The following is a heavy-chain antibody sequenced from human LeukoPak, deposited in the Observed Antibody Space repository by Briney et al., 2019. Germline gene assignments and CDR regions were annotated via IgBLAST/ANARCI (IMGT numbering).Heavy chain of an antibody. CDR3: ARDLYGSGSNY. D-gene: IGHD3-10*01. Sequence: GASVKLSCKVSGGTFSSYAISWVRQPPGQGLEWMGGIIPIFGTTNYAQKFQGIVTIPADKSTSTAYMERSSLRAEDTAVYYCARDLYGSGSNYWGQGTLVTVSS. J-gene: IGHJ4*02. CDR2: IIPIFGTT. V-gene: IGHV1-69*06. CDR1: GGTFSSYA.